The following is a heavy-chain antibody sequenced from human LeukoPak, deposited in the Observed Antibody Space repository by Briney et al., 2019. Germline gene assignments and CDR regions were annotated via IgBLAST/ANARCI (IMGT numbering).Heavy chain of an antibody. CDR1: GFTFSSYS. Sequence: GGSLRLSCAASGFTFSSYSMNWVRQAPGKGLEWVSSISSSSSYISYADSVKGRFTISRDNSKNTLYLQMNSLRAEDTAVYYCAKDGRVGATKTYYFDYWGQGTLVTVSS. CDR2: ISSSSSYI. CDR3: AKDGRVGATKTYYFDY. J-gene: IGHJ4*02. D-gene: IGHD1-26*01. V-gene: IGHV3-21*04.